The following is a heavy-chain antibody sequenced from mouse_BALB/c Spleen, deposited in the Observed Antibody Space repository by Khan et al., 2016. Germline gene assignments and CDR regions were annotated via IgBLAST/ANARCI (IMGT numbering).Heavy chain of an antibody. CDR2: IWAGGST. V-gene: IGHV2-9*02. CDR3: ARGGGRYFDY. J-gene: IGHJ2*01. Sequence: QVQLKESGPGLVAPSQSLSITCTVSGFSLTSYGVHWIRQPPGKGLEWLGVIWAGGSTNYNSALMSRLSISKDNSKSQVFLKMNSLQTDDIAKYYCARGGGRYFDYWGQGTTLTVSS. CDR1: GFSLTSYG.